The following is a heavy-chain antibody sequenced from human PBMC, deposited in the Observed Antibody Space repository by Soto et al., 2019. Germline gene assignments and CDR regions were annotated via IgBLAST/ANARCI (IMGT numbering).Heavy chain of an antibody. V-gene: IGHV1-69*01. CDR1: GGTFSSYA. CDR3: LGDMVATPRGSSGGDFDY. D-gene: IGHD5-12*01. Sequence: QVQLVQSGAEVKKPGSSVKVSCKASGGTFSSYAISWVRQAPGQGLEWMGGIIPIFGTANYAQKFQGRVTITADESTSKAYVELSGLRSEDRAVYYCLGDMVATPRGSSGGDFDYGGQGTLVTVSS. J-gene: IGHJ4*02. CDR2: IIPIFGTA.